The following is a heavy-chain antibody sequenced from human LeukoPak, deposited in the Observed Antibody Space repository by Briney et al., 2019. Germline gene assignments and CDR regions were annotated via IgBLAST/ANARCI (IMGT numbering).Heavy chain of an antibody. CDR2: ISGSGGST. D-gene: IGHD3-10*01. J-gene: IGHJ5*02. CDR3: AKCHTSWFGEIAH. Sequence: GGSLRLSCAASGFTFSSYGMSWVRQAPGKGLEWVSAISGSGGSTYYADSVKGRFTISRDNSKNTLYLQMNSLRAEDTAVYYCAKCHTSWFGEIAHWGQGSLVTVCS. CDR1: GFTFSSYG. V-gene: IGHV3-23*01.